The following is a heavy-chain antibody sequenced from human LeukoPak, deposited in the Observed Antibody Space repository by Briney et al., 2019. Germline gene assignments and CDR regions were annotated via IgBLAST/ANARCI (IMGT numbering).Heavy chain of an antibody. D-gene: IGHD2-15*01. Sequence: GGSLRLSCAASGFAFSNFAMTWVRQAPGKGLQWVAAISGTGGSTYYADSMKGRLTISRDNSKNTLYLQVYSLRAEDTAVYYCAREVACSGGSCSTGLFNYWGQGTLVTVSS. CDR2: ISGTGGST. V-gene: IGHV3-23*01. CDR1: GFAFSNFA. J-gene: IGHJ4*02. CDR3: AREVACSGGSCSTGLFNY.